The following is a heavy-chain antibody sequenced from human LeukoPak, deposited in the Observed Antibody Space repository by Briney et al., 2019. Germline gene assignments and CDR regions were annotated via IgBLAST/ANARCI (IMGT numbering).Heavy chain of an antibody. CDR2: ISRSSSYI. D-gene: IGHD4-11*01. CDR1: GFTVSSNY. CDR3: ARATVSGFDP. J-gene: IGHJ5*02. V-gene: IGHV3-21*01. Sequence: GGSLRLSCAASGFTVSSNYMSWVRQAPGKGLEWVSSISRSSSYIYYADSLKGRFTISRDNAKNSLYLQMNSLRAEDTAVYYCARATVSGFDPWGQGTLVTVSS.